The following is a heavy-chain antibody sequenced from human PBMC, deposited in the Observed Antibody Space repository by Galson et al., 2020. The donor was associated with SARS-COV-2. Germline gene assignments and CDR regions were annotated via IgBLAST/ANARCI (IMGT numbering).Heavy chain of an antibody. D-gene: IGHD1-26*01. CDR3: ATVAPFYTGSDAHYYMDV. Sequence: ASVKVSCKVSGFALTELSMHWVRQAPGKGLEWMGGFDPEDGETIYAQKFQGRITLTEDTSTDTAYMELSSLISEDTAVYYCATVAPFYTGSDAHYYMDVWGKGTTVTVSS. CDR2: FDPEDGET. CDR1: GFALTELS. V-gene: IGHV1-24*01. J-gene: IGHJ6*03.